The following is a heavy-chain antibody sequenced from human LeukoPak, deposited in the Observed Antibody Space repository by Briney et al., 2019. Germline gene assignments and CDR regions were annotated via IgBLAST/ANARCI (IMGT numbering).Heavy chain of an antibody. CDR2: INHSGSP. Sequence: SETLSLTCVVYGGSFSGYYWSWIRQPPGKGLEWIGEINHSGSPNYNPSLKSRVTISVDTSKNQFSLKLSSVTGADTAVYYCARGQTRHGVAVTTIDYWGQGTLVTVSS. CDR1: GGSFSGYY. D-gene: IGHD4-17*01. CDR3: ARGQTRHGVAVTTIDY. V-gene: IGHV4-34*01. J-gene: IGHJ4*02.